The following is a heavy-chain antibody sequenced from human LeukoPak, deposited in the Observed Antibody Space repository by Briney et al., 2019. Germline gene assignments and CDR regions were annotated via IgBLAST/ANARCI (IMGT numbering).Heavy chain of an antibody. D-gene: IGHD6-25*01. CDR2: INHSGST. CDR3: ARHLGRGYDPTKWYFDL. V-gene: IGHV4-34*01. J-gene: IGHJ2*01. Sequence: SETLSLTCAVYGGSFSYYYWSWIRQPPGKGLEWIGEINHSGSTNYNPSLKSRATISVDTSKNQFSLKLSSLTAADTAVYFCARHLGRGYDPTKWYFDLWGRGTLVTVSS. CDR1: GGSFSYYY.